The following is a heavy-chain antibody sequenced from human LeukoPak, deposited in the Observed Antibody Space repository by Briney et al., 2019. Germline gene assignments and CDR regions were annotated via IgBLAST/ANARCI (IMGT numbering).Heavy chain of an antibody. V-gene: IGHV4-39*01. CDR1: GGSISSSSYY. CDR2: IYYSGST. CDR3: ARLHRTQLTFDY. J-gene: IGHJ4*02. Sequence: SETLSLTCTVSGGSISSSSYYWGWIRQPPGKGLEWIGSIYYSGSTYYNPSLKSRVTISADTSKNQFSLKLSSVTAADTAVYYCARLHRTQLTFDYWSQGTLVTVSS. D-gene: IGHD5-18*01.